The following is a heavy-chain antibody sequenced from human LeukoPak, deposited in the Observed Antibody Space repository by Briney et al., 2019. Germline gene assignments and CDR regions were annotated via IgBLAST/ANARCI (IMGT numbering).Heavy chain of an antibody. CDR3: ARQHCSGGDCYFFD. CDR1: GFTFSNYA. J-gene: IGHJ4*02. CDR2: VSGGGGGT. D-gene: IGHD2-15*01. Sequence: GGSLRLSCAASGFTFSNYAMNWVRQAPGKGLEWVSTVSGGGGGTYYADSVKGRFTISRDNSKNTLYLQLNSLRAEDTAVYYCARQHCSGGDCYFFDWGQGTLVTVSS. V-gene: IGHV3-23*01.